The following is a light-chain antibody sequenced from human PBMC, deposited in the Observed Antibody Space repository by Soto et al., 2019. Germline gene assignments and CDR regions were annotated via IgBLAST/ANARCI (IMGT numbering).Light chain of an antibody. CDR3: SSYTSSSTLVV. J-gene: IGLJ2*01. CDR2: DVS. CDR1: SSDVGVYNY. Sequence: QSALTQPASVSGSPGPSITISCTGTSSDVGVYNYVSWYQQHPGKAPKLMIYDVSNRPSGVSNRFSGSKSGNTASLTISGLQAEDEADYYCSSYTSSSTLVVFGGGTKLTVL. V-gene: IGLV2-14*03.